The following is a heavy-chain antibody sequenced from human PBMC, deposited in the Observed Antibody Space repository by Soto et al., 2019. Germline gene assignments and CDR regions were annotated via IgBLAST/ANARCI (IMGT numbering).Heavy chain of an antibody. J-gene: IGHJ5*02. V-gene: IGHV5-51*01. Sequence: GESLKISCKGSGYSFTSYWIGWVRQMPGKGLEWMGIIYPGDSDTRYSPSFQGQVTISADKSISTAFLQWSSLKASDTSMYYCARHQDGSISWFDPWGRGTLVTVSS. CDR3: ARHQDGSISWFDP. CDR1: GYSFTSYW. CDR2: IYPGDSDT. D-gene: IGHD3-10*01.